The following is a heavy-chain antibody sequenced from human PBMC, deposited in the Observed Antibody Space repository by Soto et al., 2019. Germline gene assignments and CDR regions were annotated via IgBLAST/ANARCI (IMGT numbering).Heavy chain of an antibody. CDR2: IYYSGST. D-gene: IGHD1-26*01. CDR3: ARAYITGGSYYLGY. CDR1: GGSISSGDYY. Sequence: SETLSLTCTVSGGSISSGDYYWSWIRQPPGKGLEWIGYIYYSGSTYYNPSLKSRVTISVDTSKNQFSLKLSSVTAADTAVYYCARAYITGGSYYLGYWGQGTLVTVSS. J-gene: IGHJ4*02. V-gene: IGHV4-30-4*01.